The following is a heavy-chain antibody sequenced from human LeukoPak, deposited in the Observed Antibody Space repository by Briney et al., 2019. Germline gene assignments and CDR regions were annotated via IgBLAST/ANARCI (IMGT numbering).Heavy chain of an antibody. CDR1: GGSFSGYY. J-gene: IGHJ4*02. Sequence: TSETLSLTCAVYGGSFSGYYWSWIRQPPGKGLEWIGEINHSGSTNYNPSLKSRVTISVDTSKNQFSLKLSSVTAADTAVYYCARAGPVAGTAGRGDRIDYWGQGTLVTVSS. D-gene: IGHD6-19*01. CDR2: INHSGST. V-gene: IGHV4-34*01. CDR3: ARAGPVAGTAGRGDRIDY.